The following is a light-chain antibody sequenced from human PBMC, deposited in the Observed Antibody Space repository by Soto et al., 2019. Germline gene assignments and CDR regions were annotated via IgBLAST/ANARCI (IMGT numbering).Light chain of an antibody. J-gene: IGLJ3*02. CDR2: SNN. CDR1: SSNIGSNA. Sequence: QSVLTQPPSASGTPGQRVTISCSGSSSNIGSNAVNWYQQLPGTAPRRLIYSNNHRPSGVPDRFSGSKSGTSASLAISGLQSEDEADYYCAAWDDSLNGNWVFGGGTKLTVL. CDR3: AAWDDSLNGNWV. V-gene: IGLV1-44*01.